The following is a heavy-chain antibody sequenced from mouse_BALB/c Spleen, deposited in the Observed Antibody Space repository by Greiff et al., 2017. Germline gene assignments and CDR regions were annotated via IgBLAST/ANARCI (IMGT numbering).Heavy chain of an antibody. CDR3: ARSTNYYGSSYGYFDV. CDR2: IYPGDGDT. CDR1: GYTFTSYW. J-gene: IGHJ1*01. Sequence: VQLQQPGAELVKPGASVKLSCKASGYTFTSYWMHWVKLRPGQGFEWIGEIYPGDGDTNYNGKFKGKATLTADKSSSTAYMQLSSLTSEDSAVYFCARSTNYYGSSYGYFDVWGAGTTVTVSS. V-gene: IGHV1-53*01. D-gene: IGHD1-1*01.